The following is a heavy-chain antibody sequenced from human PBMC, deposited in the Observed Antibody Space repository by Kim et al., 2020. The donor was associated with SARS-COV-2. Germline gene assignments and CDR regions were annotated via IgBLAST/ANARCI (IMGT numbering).Heavy chain of an antibody. V-gene: IGHV3-15*01. Sequence: GGSLRLSCAASGFPFSNVWMSWVRQAPGRGLEWVGRIKSKTDGEATDYAAPVKGRFTMSRDDSKNTLHLQMNSLETEDTGVYYCTTLISAAGQGYWGQGTLVTVSS. D-gene: IGHD6-13*01. CDR1: GFPFSNVW. J-gene: IGHJ4*02. CDR3: TTLISAAGQGY. CDR2: IKSKTDGEAT.